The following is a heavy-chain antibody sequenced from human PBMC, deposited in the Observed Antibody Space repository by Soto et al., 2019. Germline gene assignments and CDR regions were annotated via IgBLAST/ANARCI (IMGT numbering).Heavy chain of an antibody. V-gene: IGHV1-69*13. Sequence: ASVKVSCKASGGTFSISAISWVRQAPGQGLEWMGGIIPIFGTANYAQNFQGRVTITADESPSPASLELSSLRSEDTAVYYCARGSYGYWNFDYWGQGTLVTVSS. CDR2: IIPIFGTA. J-gene: IGHJ4*02. CDR1: GGTFSISA. CDR3: ARGSYGYWNFDY. D-gene: IGHD5-18*01.